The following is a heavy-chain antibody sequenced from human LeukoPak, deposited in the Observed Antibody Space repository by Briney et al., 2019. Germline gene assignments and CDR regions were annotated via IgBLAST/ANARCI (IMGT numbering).Heavy chain of an antibody. CDR3: ARDDGGNFNDAFDI. CDR2: ISSSSTYI. D-gene: IGHD4-23*01. J-gene: IGHJ3*02. CDR1: GFTFSSYS. Sequence: GGSLRLSCAASGFTFSSYSMSWVRLAPGKGLEWVSSISSSSTYINYADSVRGRFTIARDNAKNSLYLQMNNLGAGDTAVYYCARDDGGNFNDAFDIWGQGTMVTVSS. V-gene: IGHV3-21*01.